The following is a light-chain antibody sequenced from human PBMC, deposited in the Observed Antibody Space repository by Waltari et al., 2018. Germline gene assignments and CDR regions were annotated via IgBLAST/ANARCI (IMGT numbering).Light chain of an antibody. CDR1: QSVSSN. CDR3: QQYNNWPRT. Sequence: EIVMTQYPATLSVSPGERATLSCRASQSVSSNLAWYQQKPGQAPRILIYGASTRDAGVPSRFSGSGSGTEFTLTISSLQSEDFAVYYCQQYNNWPRTFGQGTKVEI. V-gene: IGKV3-15*01. CDR2: GAS. J-gene: IGKJ1*01.